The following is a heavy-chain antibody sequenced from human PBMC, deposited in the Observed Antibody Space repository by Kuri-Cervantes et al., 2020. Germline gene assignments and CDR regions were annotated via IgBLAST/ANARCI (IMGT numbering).Heavy chain of an antibody. J-gene: IGHJ4*02. V-gene: IGHV3-33*01. CDR3: ARDPEGIVAVPAAPGEQSASDY. CDR2: IWYDGSNK. Sequence: GESLKISCAASGFTLSSYGMHWVRQAPGKGLEWVAVIWYDGSNKYYADSVKGRFTISRDNSKNTLYLQMNSLRAEDTAVYYCARDPEGIVAVPAAPGEQSASDYWGQGTLVTVSS. D-gene: IGHD2-2*01. CDR1: GFTLSSYG.